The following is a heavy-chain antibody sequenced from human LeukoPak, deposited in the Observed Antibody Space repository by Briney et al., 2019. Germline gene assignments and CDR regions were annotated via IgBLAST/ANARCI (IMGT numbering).Heavy chain of an antibody. CDR2: INPNSGGT. CDR1: GYTFTSYG. D-gene: IGHD3-3*01. J-gene: IGHJ5*02. V-gene: IGHV1-2*02. Sequence: GASVKVSCKASGYTFTSYGISWVRQAPGQGLEWMGWINPNSGGTNYAQKFQGRVTMTRDTSISTAYMELSRLRSDDTAVYYCARNVLRFLEWDPWGQGTLVTVSS. CDR3: ARNVLRFLEWDP.